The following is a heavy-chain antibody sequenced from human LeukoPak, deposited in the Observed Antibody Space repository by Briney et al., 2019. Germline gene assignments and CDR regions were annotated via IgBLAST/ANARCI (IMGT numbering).Heavy chain of an antibody. J-gene: IGHJ6*03. Sequence: PGGSLRLSCAGSGFTFSSYDMHWVRQVSGKGLEWVSTIGTAGDTYYRDSVKGRFTISRENARNSVYLQVSSLRAGDTALYYCVRAPPGSRAFHYSYMDVWGRGTTVTVSS. D-gene: IGHD3-10*01. CDR3: VRAPPGSRAFHYSYMDV. CDR2: IGTAGDT. V-gene: IGHV3-13*01. CDR1: GFTFSSYD.